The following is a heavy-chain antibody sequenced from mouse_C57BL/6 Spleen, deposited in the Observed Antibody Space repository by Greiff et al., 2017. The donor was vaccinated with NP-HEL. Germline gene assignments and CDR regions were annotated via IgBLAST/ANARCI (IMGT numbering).Heavy chain of an antibody. Sequence: EVKLMESGPELVKPGASVKISCKASGYTFTDYYMNWVKQSHGKSLEWIGDINPNNGGTSYNQKFKGKATLTVDKSSSTAYMELRSLTSEDSAVYYCARRGYAPLMDYWGQGTSVTVSS. CDR1: GYTFTDYY. J-gene: IGHJ4*01. CDR3: ARRGYAPLMDY. D-gene: IGHD2-2*01. V-gene: IGHV1-26*01. CDR2: INPNNGGT.